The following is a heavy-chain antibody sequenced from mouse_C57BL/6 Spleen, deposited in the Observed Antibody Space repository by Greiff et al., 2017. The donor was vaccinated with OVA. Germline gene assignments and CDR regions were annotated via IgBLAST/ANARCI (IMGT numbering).Heavy chain of an antibody. V-gene: IGHV7-3*01. J-gene: IGHJ2*01. D-gene: IGHD2-1*01. CDR2: IRNKANGYTT. CDR1: GFTFTDYY. Sequence: EVKLMESGGGLVQPGGSLSLSCAASGFTFTDYYMSWVRQPPGKALEWLGFIRNKANGYTTEYSASVKGRFTISRDNSQSILYLQMNALRAEDSATYYCARSPYGNYLYFDYWGQGTTLTVSS. CDR3: ARSPYGNYLYFDY.